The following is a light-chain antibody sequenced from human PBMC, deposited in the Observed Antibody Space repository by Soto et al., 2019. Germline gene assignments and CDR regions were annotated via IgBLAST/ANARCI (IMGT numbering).Light chain of an antibody. CDR1: QSVTTW. Sequence: DVHLTQSPSTLSAYVGDRVTITCRANQSVTTWLAWYQQKPGTAPKLLIYDASNLEAGVPSRFSGSGSGTEFTLTITSLQPDDCATYYCQQYSSYWNTFGQGT. V-gene: IGKV1-5*01. J-gene: IGKJ2*01. CDR2: DAS. CDR3: QQYSSYWNT.